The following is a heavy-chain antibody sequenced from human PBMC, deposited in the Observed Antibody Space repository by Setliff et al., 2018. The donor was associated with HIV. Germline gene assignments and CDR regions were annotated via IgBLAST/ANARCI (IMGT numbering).Heavy chain of an antibody. V-gene: IGHV1-69*13. CDR3: ARDQATGYEKVWFSWIDP. Sequence: SVKVSCKASGGTFSTYALSWVRQAPGQGLEWMGGIIPIFGTTNYAQKFQGRVTIAADESTRTAYMELRSLRSDDTAVYYCARDQATGYEKVWFSWIDPWGQGTLVTVSS. CDR1: GGTFSTYA. CDR2: IIPIFGTT. D-gene: IGHD5-12*01. J-gene: IGHJ5*02.